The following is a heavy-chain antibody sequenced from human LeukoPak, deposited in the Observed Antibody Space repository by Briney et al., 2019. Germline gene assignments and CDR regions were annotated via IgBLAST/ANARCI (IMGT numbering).Heavy chain of an antibody. V-gene: IGHV4-4*07. D-gene: IGHD6-19*01. CDR1: GGSISSYY. CDR3: ARAGYSSGWSTTYYYYHMDV. Sequence: PSETLSLTCTVSGGSISSYYWSWIRQPAGKGLEWIGRIYTSGSTNYNPSLKSRVTMSVDTSKNQFSLKLSSVTAADTAVYYCARAGYSSGWSTTYYYYHMDVWGKGTTVTVSS. J-gene: IGHJ6*03. CDR2: IYTSGST.